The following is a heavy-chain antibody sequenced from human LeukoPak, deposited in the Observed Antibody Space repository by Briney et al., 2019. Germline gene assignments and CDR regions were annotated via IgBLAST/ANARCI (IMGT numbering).Heavy chain of an antibody. D-gene: IGHD6-19*01. CDR1: GFTFSSYS. J-gene: IGHJ4*02. CDR3: ARGETRIAVSRTVDY. CDR2: ISSGSNTV. V-gene: IGHV3-48*04. Sequence: GGSLRLSCAASGFTFSSYSMNWVRQAPGKGLEWVSYISSGSNTVYYADSVKGRFTISRDNAKNSLYLQMNSLRAEDTAVYYCARGETRIAVSRTVDYWGQGTLVTVSS.